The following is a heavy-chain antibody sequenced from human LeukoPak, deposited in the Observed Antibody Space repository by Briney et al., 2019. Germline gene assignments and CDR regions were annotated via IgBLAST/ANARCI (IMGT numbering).Heavy chain of an antibody. J-gene: IGHJ3*02. CDR2: IYYSGST. D-gene: IGHD1-7*01. CDR3: ARLITGTTTAFDI. V-gene: IGHV4-59*01. Sequence: SETLSLTCTVSGGSISSYYWSWIRQPPGKGLEWIGYIYYSGSTNYNPSLKSRVTISVDTSKNQFTLKLSSVTAADTAVYYCARLITGTTTAFDIWGQGTMVTVSS. CDR1: GGSISSYY.